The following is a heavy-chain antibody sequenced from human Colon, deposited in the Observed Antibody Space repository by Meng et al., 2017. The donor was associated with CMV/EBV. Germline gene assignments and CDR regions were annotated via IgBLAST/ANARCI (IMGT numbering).Heavy chain of an antibody. CDR1: GFTFGSYT. J-gene: IGHJ4*02. D-gene: IGHD3-10*01. CDR3: TRAILGPIIGEFEY. Sequence: GVLKISCVGSGFTFGSYTLNWVRHAPGKGLEWVASISKTSSFINYADSVKGRFIISRENAMNTLHLQMHSLRVEDTAVYYCTRAILGPIIGEFEYWGQGTLVTVTS. CDR2: ISKTSSFI. V-gene: IGHV3-21*01.